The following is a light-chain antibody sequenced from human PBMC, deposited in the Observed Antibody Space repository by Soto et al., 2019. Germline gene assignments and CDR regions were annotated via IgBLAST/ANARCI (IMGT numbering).Light chain of an antibody. Sequence: DIQMTQSPSSLSASVGDRVTITCRASQGISTHLNWYQQKPGKAPKLLIYAASSLQSGVPSRFSGSGSETDFTLTISSLQPEDFATYYCQQSYNGPFTFGPGTKVDIK. CDR1: QGISTH. CDR3: QQSYNGPFT. V-gene: IGKV1-39*01. CDR2: AAS. J-gene: IGKJ3*01.